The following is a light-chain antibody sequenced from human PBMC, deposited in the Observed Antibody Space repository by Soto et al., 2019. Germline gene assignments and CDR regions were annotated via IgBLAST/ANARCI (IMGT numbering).Light chain of an antibody. Sequence: QSALTQPPSASGSPGQSVTISCTGTSSDIGAYIYVSWYQQHPGKAPKLMISEVSRRPSGVPERFSGSKSGNTDSLTVSGLQADDEAHYYCSSYAGSNNFVFGTGTKVTVL. J-gene: IGLJ1*01. V-gene: IGLV2-8*01. CDR3: SSYAGSNNFV. CDR1: SSDIGAYIY. CDR2: EVS.